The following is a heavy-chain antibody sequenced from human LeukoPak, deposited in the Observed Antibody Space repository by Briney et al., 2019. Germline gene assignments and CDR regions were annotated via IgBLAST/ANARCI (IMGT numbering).Heavy chain of an antibody. CDR1: GYTFTSYG. V-gene: IGHV1-18*01. Sequence: ASVKVSCKASGYTFTSYGISWVRQAPGQGLEWMGWISAYNGNTNYAQKLQGRVTMTTDTSTSTAYMELRGLRSDDTAVYYCARGEWGYVTGPLDYWGQGTLVTVSS. CDR2: ISAYNGNT. D-gene: IGHD2-15*01. CDR3: ARGEWGYVTGPLDY. J-gene: IGHJ4*02.